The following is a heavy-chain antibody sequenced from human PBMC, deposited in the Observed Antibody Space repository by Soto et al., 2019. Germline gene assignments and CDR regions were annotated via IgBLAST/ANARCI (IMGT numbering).Heavy chain of an antibody. CDR3: AKDAWELSPTPYRLDFDY. V-gene: IGHV3-23*01. Sequence: EVQLLESGGGLVQPGGSLRLSCAASGFTFSSYAMSWVRQAPGQGLEWVSAISGSGGSTYYADSVKGRFTISRDNSKNTLYRQINSRRAEDTAVYYCAKDAWELSPTPYRLDFDYLGQGTLVTVSS. CDR1: GFTFSSYA. CDR2: ISGSGGST. J-gene: IGHJ4*02. D-gene: IGHD1-26*01.